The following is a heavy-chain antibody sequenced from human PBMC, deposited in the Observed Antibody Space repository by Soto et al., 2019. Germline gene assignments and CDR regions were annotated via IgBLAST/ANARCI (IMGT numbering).Heavy chain of an antibody. J-gene: IGHJ5*02. CDR3: ARVVRGVSGWFDP. CDR2: IYYRGNT. V-gene: IGHV4-59*01. CDR1: GDSINPYY. D-gene: IGHD3-10*01. Sequence: SETLSLTCTVSGDSINPYYWSWIRQPPGKGLEWIGYIYYRGNTHYNPSLKTRVTISVDTSKNQFSLKLSSVTAADTAVYYCARVVRGVSGWFDPWGQGTLVTVSS.